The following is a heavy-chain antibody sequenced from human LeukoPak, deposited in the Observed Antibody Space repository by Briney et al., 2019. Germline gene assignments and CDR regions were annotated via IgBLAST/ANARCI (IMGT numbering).Heavy chain of an antibody. D-gene: IGHD3-10*01. CDR1: GYTFTGYY. V-gene: IGHV1-2*02. CDR3: ARDLDITMVRGVIIGFQH. J-gene: IGHJ1*01. CDR2: INPNSGGT. Sequence: ASLKLSCTASGYTFTGYYMHWVRQAPGQGLEWMGWINPNSGGTNYAQKFQGRVTMTRDTSISTAYMELSRLRSDDTAVYYCARDLDITMVRGVIIGFQHWGQGTLVTVSS.